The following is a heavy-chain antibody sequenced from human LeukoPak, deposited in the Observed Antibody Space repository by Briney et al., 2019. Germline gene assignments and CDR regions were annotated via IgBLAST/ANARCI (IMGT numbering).Heavy chain of an antibody. CDR1: GGSISSGGYY. Sequence: SETLSLTCTVSGGSISSGGYYWSWIRQPPGKGLEWFGYIYHSGSTYYNPSLKSRVTISVDRSKNQFSLKLSSVTAADTAVYYCARVPIAAAGTGGPYWGQGTLVTVSS. D-gene: IGHD6-13*01. CDR2: IYHSGST. V-gene: IGHV4-30-2*01. J-gene: IGHJ4*02. CDR3: ARVPIAAAGTGGPY.